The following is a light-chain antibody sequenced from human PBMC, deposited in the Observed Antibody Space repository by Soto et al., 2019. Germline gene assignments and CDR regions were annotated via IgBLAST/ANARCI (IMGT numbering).Light chain of an antibody. CDR1: SSDIGFYNY. J-gene: IGLJ1*01. Sequence: QSALTQPASVSGSPVQSITISCTGTSSDIGFYNYVSWYQQYAGQAPKLLIYGVTNRPSGISYRFSGSKSGSTASLTIYGLRDEDEADYYCSSYSTSFFYVFGTGTKLTVL. CDR2: GVT. V-gene: IGLV2-14*01. CDR3: SSYSTSFFYV.